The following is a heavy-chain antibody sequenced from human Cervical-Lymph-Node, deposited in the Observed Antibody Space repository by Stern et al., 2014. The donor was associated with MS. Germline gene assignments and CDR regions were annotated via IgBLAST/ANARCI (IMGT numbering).Heavy chain of an antibody. Sequence: MQLVESEAEVTKPGSSVKVSCKASGGTFSKFPSSWVRQAPGQGLEWMGWIFPVFGTPTYAQEFRGRVTITADVSTSTVYMELSSLRSDDTAVYYCALSSETSDRWYSLGYDLWGQGTLVTVSS. D-gene: IGHD6-13*01. CDR3: ALSSETSDRWYSLGYDL. CDR2: IFPVFGTP. J-gene: IGHJ5*02. V-gene: IGHV1-69*01. CDR1: GGTFSKFP.